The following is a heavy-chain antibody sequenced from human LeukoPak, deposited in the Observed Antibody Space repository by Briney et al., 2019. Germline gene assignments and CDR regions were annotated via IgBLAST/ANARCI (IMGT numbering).Heavy chain of an antibody. Sequence: GGSLTLSCAASGFTLSDYGMHWVRQAPGKGLEWVAVIWFDGGNKYYTESVKGRFTISRDNSKNTLYLQMNSLRAEDTAVYACARDLARYGSGSYDYWGQGTLVSVSS. CDR2: IWFDGGNK. D-gene: IGHD3-10*01. CDR1: GFTLSDYG. CDR3: ARDLARYGSGSYDY. J-gene: IGHJ4*02. V-gene: IGHV3-33*01.